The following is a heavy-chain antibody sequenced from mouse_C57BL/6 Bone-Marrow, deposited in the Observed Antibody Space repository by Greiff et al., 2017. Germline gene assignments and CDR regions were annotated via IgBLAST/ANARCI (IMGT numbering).Heavy chain of an antibody. CDR3: ARVLPYYDCGSCWYFDV. J-gene: IGHJ1*03. CDR1: GFTFTDYY. V-gene: IGHV14-2*01. CDR2: IDPEDGKT. Sequence: VQLQQPGAELVKPGASVKLSCTASGFTFTDYYMHWVKQRTEQGLEWIGRIDPEDGKTKYDPKFQGKATITVDTSSNTAYLHLSSLTSEATAVYYWARVLPYYDCGSCWYFDVWGTGTTVTVSS. D-gene: IGHD1-1*01.